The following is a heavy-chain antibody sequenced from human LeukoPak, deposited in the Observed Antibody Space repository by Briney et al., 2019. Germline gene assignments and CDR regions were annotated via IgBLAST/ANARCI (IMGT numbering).Heavy chain of an antibody. CDR2: IRYDGSSE. CDR1: GFTFNNFG. D-gene: IGHD1-26*01. CDR3: AKSHIVGPTGAFDY. V-gene: IGHV3-30*02. J-gene: IGHJ4*02. Sequence: GSLRLSCAASGFTFNNFGLHWVRQAPGKGLEWVASIRYDGSSEYYVDSVKGRFTIPRDTSKKTLYLQMNSLRMEDTAVYYCAKSHIVGPTGAFDYWGQGTLVTVSS.